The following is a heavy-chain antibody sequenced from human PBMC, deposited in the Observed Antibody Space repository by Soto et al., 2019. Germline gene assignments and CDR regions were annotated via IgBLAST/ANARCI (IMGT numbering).Heavy chain of an antibody. CDR1: GFTFSSYA. J-gene: IGHJ4*02. CDR2: ISGSGGST. V-gene: IGHV3-23*01. Sequence: GGSLRLSCAASGFTFSSYAMSWVRQAPGKGLEWVSAISGSGGSTYYADSVKGRFTISRDNSKNTLYLQMNSLRAEDTAVYYCAKCTPTARLYNWNYEWYYFDYWGQGTLVTVSS. CDR3: AKCTPTARLYNWNYEWYYFDY. D-gene: IGHD1-7*01.